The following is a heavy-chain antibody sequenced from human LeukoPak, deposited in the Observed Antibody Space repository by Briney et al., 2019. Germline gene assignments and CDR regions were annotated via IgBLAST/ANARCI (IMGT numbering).Heavy chain of an antibody. D-gene: IGHD5-24*01. J-gene: IGHJ4*02. CDR2: IWYDGSNK. V-gene: IGHV3-33*06. CDR1: GFTFSSYG. CDR3: AKGRVEMATIVDY. Sequence: PGRFLRLSCAASGFTFSSYGMHWVRQAPGKGLEWVAVIWYDGSNKYYADSVKGRFTISRGNSKNTLYLQMNSLRAEDTAVYYCAKGRVEMATIVDYWGQGTLVTVSS.